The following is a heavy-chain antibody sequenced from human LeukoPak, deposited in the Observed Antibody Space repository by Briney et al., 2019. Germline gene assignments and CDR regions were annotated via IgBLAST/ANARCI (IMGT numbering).Heavy chain of an antibody. CDR3: ASARGSCYFDY. CDR1: GGSISSSSYY. Sequence: SENLSLTCTVSGGSISSSSYYRGWIRQPPGKGLEWIGSIYNSGSTYYNPSLKSRVTISVNTSKNKSSLKLSSVTAAAKAVSYCASARGSCYFDYWGQGTLVTVSS. V-gene: IGHV4-39*01. J-gene: IGHJ4*02. D-gene: IGHD3-16*01. CDR2: IYNSGST.